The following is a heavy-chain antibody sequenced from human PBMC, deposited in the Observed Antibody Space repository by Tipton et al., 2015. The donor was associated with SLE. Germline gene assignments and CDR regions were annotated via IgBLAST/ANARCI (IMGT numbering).Heavy chain of an antibody. CDR1: GVSISRPY. CDR2: IYTSGAT. D-gene: IGHD2/OR15-2a*01. CDR3: ARVWLNNAFDI. J-gene: IGHJ3*02. V-gene: IGHV4-4*07. Sequence: TLSLTCNVSGVSISRPYWSWIRQPAGTGLEWIGRIYTSGATDDNPSLKSRVTMSVDMSKNQIFLKMTSVTAADSAVYFCARVWLNNAFDIWGQGTRVTVSS.